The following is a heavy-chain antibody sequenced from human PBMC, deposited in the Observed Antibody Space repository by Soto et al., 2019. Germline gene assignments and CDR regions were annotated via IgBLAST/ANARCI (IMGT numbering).Heavy chain of an antibody. J-gene: IGHJ5*01. D-gene: IGHD2-2*01. CDR3: AREGLYRYCSSTFFYGRPDDYGNWLAS. V-gene: IGHV1-18*01. Sequence: ASVKVSCKASGYTFTSYGISWVRQAPGQGLERMGWISAYNGNTNYAQKLQGRVTMTTDTSTSTAYMELRSLRSDDTAVYYCAREGLYRYCSSTFFYGRPDDYGNWLASRGQGTSVTVSS. CDR1: GYTFTSYG. CDR2: ISAYNGNT.